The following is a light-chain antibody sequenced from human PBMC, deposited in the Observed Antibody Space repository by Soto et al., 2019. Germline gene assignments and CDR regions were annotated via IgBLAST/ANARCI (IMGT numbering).Light chain of an antibody. CDR3: QSYDSSLSGVV. CDR2: ASS. Sequence: QSVLTQPPSVSGAPGQGVTISCTGASSNIGAGYDVHWYHQIPGTAPKLLTYASSNRPSGVPDRFSGSKSGTSASLAITGLQAEDEGEYYCQSYDSSLSGVVFGGGTKLTVL. J-gene: IGLJ2*01. V-gene: IGLV1-40*01. CDR1: SSNIGAGYD.